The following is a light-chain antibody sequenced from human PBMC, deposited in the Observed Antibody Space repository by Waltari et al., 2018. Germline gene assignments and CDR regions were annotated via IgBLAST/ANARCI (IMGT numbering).Light chain of an antibody. CDR3: SSYAGSNSFV. Sequence: QSALTQPPSASGSPGQSVTISCTGTSSDVGGYNYVSWYQQHPGKAPKLMIYEVSTRPSGVPDRFSGSKSGHTASLTVSGLQAEDEADYYCSSYAGSNSFVFGGGTKLTVL. CDR2: EVS. V-gene: IGLV2-8*01. J-gene: IGLJ2*01. CDR1: SSDVGGYNY.